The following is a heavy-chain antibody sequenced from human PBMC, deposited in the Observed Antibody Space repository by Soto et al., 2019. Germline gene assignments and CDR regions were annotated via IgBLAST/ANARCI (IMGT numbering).Heavy chain of an antibody. V-gene: IGHV1-18*01. D-gene: IGHD1-26*01. CDR3: ARVVGALGHWFDP. CDR2: INAYNYNT. CDR1: GYTFTSYG. Sequence: QVQLVQSGAEVKKPGASVKVSCKASGYTFTSYGLSWVRQAPGQGLEWMGRINAYNYNTTYAQTLQGRVTMTTDTSTSTAYMELRSLRSDDTAVYYCARVVGALGHWFDPWGQGTLVTVSS. J-gene: IGHJ5*02.